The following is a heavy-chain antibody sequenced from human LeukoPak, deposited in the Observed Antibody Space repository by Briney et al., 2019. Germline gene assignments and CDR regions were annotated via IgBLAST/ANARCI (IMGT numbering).Heavy chain of an antibody. CDR3: ARRGDGYNLDY. V-gene: IGHV4-34*01. CDR2: INHSGST. Sequence: PSETLSLTCAVYGGSFSGYYWSWIRQPPGKGLEWIGEINHSGSTNYNPSLKSRVTISVDTSKNQFSRKLSSVTAADTAVYYCARRGDGYNLDYWGQGTLVTVSS. J-gene: IGHJ4*02. D-gene: IGHD5-24*01. CDR1: GGSFSGYY.